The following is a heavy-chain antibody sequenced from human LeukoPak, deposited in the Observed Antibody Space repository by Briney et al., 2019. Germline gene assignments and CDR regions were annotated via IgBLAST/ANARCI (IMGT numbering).Heavy chain of an antibody. V-gene: IGHV3-53*01. CDR3: ARVPTTVTTVYFDY. J-gene: IGHJ4*02. CDR2: IYSGGST. Sequence: PGVSLRLSCAASGFTVSSNYMGWVRQAPGKGLEWVSVIYSGGSTYYADSVKGRFTISRDNSKNTLYLQMNSLRAEDTAVYYCARVPTTVTTVYFDYWGQGTLVTVSS. CDR1: GFTVSSNY. D-gene: IGHD4-17*01.